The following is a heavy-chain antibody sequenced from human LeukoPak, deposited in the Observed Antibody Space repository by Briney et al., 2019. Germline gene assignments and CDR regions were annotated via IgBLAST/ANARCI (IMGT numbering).Heavy chain of an antibody. CDR2: IRYDGSNK. D-gene: IGHD6-19*01. J-gene: IGHJ4*02. Sequence: GGSLRLSCSASGFTFSSYGMHWVRQAPGKGLEWVAFIRYDGSNKYYADSVKGRFTISRDNSKNTLYLQMNSLRAEDTAVYYCAKVGRTLAVAGTVQDYWGQGTLVTVSS. CDR3: AKVGRTLAVAGTVQDY. V-gene: IGHV3-30*02. CDR1: GFTFSSYG.